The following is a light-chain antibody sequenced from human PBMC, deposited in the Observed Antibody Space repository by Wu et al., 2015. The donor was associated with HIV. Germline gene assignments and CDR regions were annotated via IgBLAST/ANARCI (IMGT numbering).Light chain of an antibody. V-gene: IGKV3-20*01. CDR1: QSVSSSY. CDR2: DAS. Sequence: EIVLTQSPGTLSLSPGERATLSCRASQSVSSSYLAWYQQKPGQAPRLLIYDASRRATGISDRFSGSGSGTDFTLTISRLEAEDFAVYYCQQGETFGQGTKLEIK. CDR3: QQGET. J-gene: IGKJ2*01.